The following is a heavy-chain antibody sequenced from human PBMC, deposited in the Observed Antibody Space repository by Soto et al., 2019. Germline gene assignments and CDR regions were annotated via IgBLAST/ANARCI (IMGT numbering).Heavy chain of an antibody. J-gene: IGHJ3*02. CDR2: IYYSGST. Sequence: SETLSLTCTVSGGSISSSSYYWGWIRQPPGKGLEWIGSIYYSGSTYYNPSLKSRVTISVDTSKNQFSLKLSSVTAADTAVYYCARADGQLLWFGEVAFDIWGQGTMVTVSS. D-gene: IGHD3-10*01. V-gene: IGHV4-39*01. CDR1: GGSISSSSYY. CDR3: ARADGQLLWFGEVAFDI.